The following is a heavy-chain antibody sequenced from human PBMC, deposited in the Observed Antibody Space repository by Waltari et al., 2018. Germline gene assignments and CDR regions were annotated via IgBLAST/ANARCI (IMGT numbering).Heavy chain of an antibody. V-gene: IGHV4-34*01. J-gene: IGHJ4*02. CDR3: ARAYSSGWYRLRPFDY. CDR2: INHSGST. Sequence: QVQLQQWGAGLLKPSETLSLTCAVYGGSFSGYYWRWIRQPPGKGLEWSGEINHSGSTNYNPSLKSRVTISVDTSKNQFSLKLSSVTAADTAVYYCARAYSSGWYRLRPFDYWGQGTLVTVSS. CDR1: GGSFSGYY. D-gene: IGHD6-19*01.